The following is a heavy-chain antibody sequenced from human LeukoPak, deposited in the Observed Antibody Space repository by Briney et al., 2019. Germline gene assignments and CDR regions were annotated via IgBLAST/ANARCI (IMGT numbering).Heavy chain of an antibody. CDR3: ARGQRIAAAGTRYFQH. Sequence: SETLSVTCAVYGGSFSGYYWSWIRQPPGKGLEWIGEINHSGSTNYNPSLKSRVTISVDTSKNQFSLKLSSVTAADTAVYYCARGQRIAAAGTRYFQHWGQGTLVTVSS. D-gene: IGHD6-13*01. CDR1: GGSFSGYY. V-gene: IGHV4-34*01. J-gene: IGHJ1*01. CDR2: INHSGST.